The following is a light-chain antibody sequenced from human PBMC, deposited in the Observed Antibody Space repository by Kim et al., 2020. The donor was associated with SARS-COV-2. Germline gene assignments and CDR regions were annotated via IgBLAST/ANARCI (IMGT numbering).Light chain of an antibody. CDR3: QAWDSSTAVV. Sequence: VSPGQTASMTCSGDKLGDKYACWYQQKPGQSPVLVIYQDSKRPSGIPERFSGSNSGNTATLTISGTQAMDEADYYGQAWDSSTAVVFGGGTQLTVL. V-gene: IGLV3-1*01. J-gene: IGLJ2*01. CDR1: KLGDKY. CDR2: QDS.